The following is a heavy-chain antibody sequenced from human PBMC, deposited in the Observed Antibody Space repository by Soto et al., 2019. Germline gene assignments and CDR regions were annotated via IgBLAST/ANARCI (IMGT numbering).Heavy chain of an antibody. CDR2: IYYDGSYE. CDR1: GLLLGDWG. Sequence: SRLLSCSSAGLLLGDWGMRCISQSQGKGLEWVALIYYDGSYENYADSVKGRFTISRDNSKSTLWLQMNSLRVEDTAVYYCARLGRYYYDSSGSPRDDYWGQAILV. D-gene: IGHD3-22*01. CDR3: ARLGRYYYDSSGSPRDDY. V-gene: IGHV3-33*08. J-gene: IGHJ4*02.